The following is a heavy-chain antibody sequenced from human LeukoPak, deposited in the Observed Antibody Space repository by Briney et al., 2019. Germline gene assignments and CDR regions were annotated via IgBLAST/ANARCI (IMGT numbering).Heavy chain of an antibody. V-gene: IGHV1-3*01. Sequence: PSVKVSFKASGYTFTSYAMHWVRQAPGQRPEWMGWINAGNGNTKYSQKFQGRVTITRDTSASTAYMDLRSLRSDDTAVYYCARTNLDCKNGVCYDYWGQGTPVTVSS. J-gene: IGHJ4*02. CDR3: ARTNLDCKNGVCYDY. CDR2: INAGNGNT. D-gene: IGHD2-8*01. CDR1: GYTFTSYA.